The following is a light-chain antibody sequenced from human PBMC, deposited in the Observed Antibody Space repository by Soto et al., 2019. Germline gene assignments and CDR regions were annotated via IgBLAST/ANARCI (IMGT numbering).Light chain of an antibody. CDR1: NIGSES. Sequence: SYELTQPPSVSVAPGQTARITCGGNNIGSESVHWYQQKPGQAPILVIYFDSDRPSGIPERFSGSNSGNTATLSISRVEAGDEADYYCQMWDSSSDHVVFGGGTKLTVL. J-gene: IGLJ2*01. V-gene: IGLV3-21*04. CDR3: QMWDSSSDHVV. CDR2: FDS.